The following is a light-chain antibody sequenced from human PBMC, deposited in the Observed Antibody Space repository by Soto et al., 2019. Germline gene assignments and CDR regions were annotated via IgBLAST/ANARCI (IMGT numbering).Light chain of an antibody. Sequence: MTQSPATLSVSPGERVTLSCRPGQTIHSNLAWYQQRPGQAPRPLIYAASTRATGIPARFSGNGFGTEFTLTISSLQSEDFAVYYCQQYSDWPLTFGGGTKVEIK. CDR2: AAS. CDR1: QTIHSN. V-gene: IGKV3D-15*01. J-gene: IGKJ4*01. CDR3: QQYSDWPLT.